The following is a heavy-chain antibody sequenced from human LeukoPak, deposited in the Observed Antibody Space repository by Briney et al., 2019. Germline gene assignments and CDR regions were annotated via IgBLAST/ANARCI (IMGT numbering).Heavy chain of an antibody. D-gene: IGHD3-3*01. CDR3: ARDNDFWGGSHGWFDP. V-gene: IGHV3-21*01. J-gene: IGHJ5*02. CDR1: GFTLSSYS. CDR2: ISSSSSYI. Sequence: GGSLRLSCAASGFTLSSYSMNWVRQAPGKGLEWVSSISSSSSYIYYADSVKGRFTISRDNAKSSLYLQMNSLRAEDTAVYYCARDNDFWGGSHGWFDPWGQGTLVTVSS.